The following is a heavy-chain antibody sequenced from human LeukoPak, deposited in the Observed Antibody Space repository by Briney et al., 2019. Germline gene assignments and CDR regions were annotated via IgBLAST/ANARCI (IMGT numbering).Heavy chain of an antibody. CDR3: ASLPGPGDY. J-gene: IGHJ4*02. V-gene: IGHV4-38-2*02. CDR2: IYHSGST. CDR1: GYSISSGYY. Sequence: SETLSLTCTVSGYSISSGYYWGWIRQPPGKGLEWIGSIYHSGSTYYNPSLKSRVTISVDTSMNQFSLKLSSVTAADTAVYYCASLPGPGDYWGQGTLVTVSS. D-gene: IGHD7-27*01.